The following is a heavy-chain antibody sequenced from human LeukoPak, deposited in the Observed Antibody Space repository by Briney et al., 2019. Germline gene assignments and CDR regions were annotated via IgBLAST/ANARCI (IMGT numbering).Heavy chain of an antibody. D-gene: IGHD2-21*01. Sequence: QTLSLTCAISGDSVSSNSAAWNWIRQSPSRGLEWLGRTVYRSKWYYDYAVSVQSRITINADTSKNQFTLHLNSATPEDTAVYHCARSTALVGDDWVDPWGQGTLVTVSS. CDR3: ARSTALVGDDWVDP. CDR1: GDSVSSNSAA. J-gene: IGHJ5*02. CDR2: TVYRSKWYY. V-gene: IGHV6-1*01.